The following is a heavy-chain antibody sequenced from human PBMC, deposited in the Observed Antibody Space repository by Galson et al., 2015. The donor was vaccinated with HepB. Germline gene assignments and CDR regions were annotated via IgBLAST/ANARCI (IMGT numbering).Heavy chain of an antibody. CDR2: ISGSGGNT. CDR3: AITVTTGFDY. D-gene: IGHD4-17*01. Sequence: SLRLSCAVSGLTFRFSSYSMSWVRQAPGKGLEWVSAISGSGGNTFYADSVEGQFTISRDNSNNTLYLQMSSLGVEDTAVYYCAITVTTGFDYWGQGVLVTVSS. J-gene: IGHJ4*02. V-gene: IGHV3-23*01. CDR1: GLTFRFSSYS.